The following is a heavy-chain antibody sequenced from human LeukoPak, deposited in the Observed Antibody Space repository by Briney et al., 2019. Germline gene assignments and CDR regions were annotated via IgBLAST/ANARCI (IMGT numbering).Heavy chain of an antibody. CDR2: IYYSGST. V-gene: IGHV4-59*01. CDR1: GGSISSYY. Sequence: SETLSLTCTVSGGSISSYYWSWIRQPSGKGLEWIGYIYYSGSTNYNPSLKSRVTISVDTSKNQFSLKLSSVTAADTAVYYCAREGAMVRGVMGFDPWGQGTLVTVSS. D-gene: IGHD3-10*01. J-gene: IGHJ5*02. CDR3: AREGAMVRGVMGFDP.